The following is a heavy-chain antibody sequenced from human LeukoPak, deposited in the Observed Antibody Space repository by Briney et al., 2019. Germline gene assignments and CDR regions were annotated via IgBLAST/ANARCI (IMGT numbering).Heavy chain of an antibody. CDR1: GFIFSHHG. CDR3: ARDSGGAMDV. J-gene: IGHJ6*03. V-gene: IGHV3-21*01. CDR2: IRADAVTT. Sequence: GGSLRLSCATSGFIFSHHGMNWVRQAPGKGLEWVSGIRADAVTTYYADSVKGRFTISRDNAKNSLYLQMNSLRAEDTAVYYCARDSGGAMDVWGKGTTVTISS. D-gene: IGHD3-10*01.